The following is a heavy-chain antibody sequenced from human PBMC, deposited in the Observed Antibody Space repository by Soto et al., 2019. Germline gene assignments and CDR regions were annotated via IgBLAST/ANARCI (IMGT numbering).Heavy chain of an antibody. CDR1: GFTFRRYA. D-gene: IGHD1-26*01. J-gene: IGHJ4*02. Sequence: EVQLLESGGGLVQPGGSLRLSCAASGFTFRRYAMSWLPEATGKGLEWVSAISGSGGSTYYADSVKGRFTISRDNSKNTLYLQMNSLRAEDTAVYYCAKGVGATNLGCDYWGQGTLVTVSS. V-gene: IGHV3-23*01. CDR3: AKGVGATNLGCDY. CDR2: ISGSGGST.